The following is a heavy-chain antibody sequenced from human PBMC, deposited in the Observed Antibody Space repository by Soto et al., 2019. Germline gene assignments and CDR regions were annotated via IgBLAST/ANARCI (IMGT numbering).Heavy chain of an antibody. CDR3: ARGQEVGAHFFGS. V-gene: IGHV3-13*01. Sequence: EVQLVESGGNLVQPGGSLRLSCEASGFTFSGFDMHWVRQPTGKGLEWVSTIGTAGDTYYAVSVKGRFTISRDNAKNSLSLQMNSLRAGDTAVYFCARGQEVGAHFFGSWGQGTQVTVSS. J-gene: IGHJ4*02. CDR1: GFTFSGFD. CDR2: IGTAGDT. D-gene: IGHD2-15*01.